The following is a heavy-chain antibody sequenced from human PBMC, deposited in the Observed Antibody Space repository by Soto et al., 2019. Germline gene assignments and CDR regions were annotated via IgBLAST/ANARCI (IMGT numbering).Heavy chain of an antibody. CDR1: GFSLSTSGMC. CDR3: ARIRSSSPPDRYSRGWYYGFDY. D-gene: IGHD6-19*01. Sequence: VSGPTLVNPTQTLTLTCTFSGFSLSTSGMCVSWIRQPPGKALEWLALIDWDDDKYYSTSLKTRLTISKDTSKNKVVLTMTNMDPVDTATYYCARIRSSSPPDRYSRGWYYGFDYWGQATLVTVSS. V-gene: IGHV2-70*01. CDR2: IDWDDDK. J-gene: IGHJ4*02.